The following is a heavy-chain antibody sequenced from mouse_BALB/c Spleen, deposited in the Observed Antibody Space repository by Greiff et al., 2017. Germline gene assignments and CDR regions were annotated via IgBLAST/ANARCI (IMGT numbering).Heavy chain of an antibody. CDR1: GFTFSSYG. V-gene: IGHV5-6*01. CDR3: ARHHFDY. CDR2: ISSGGSYT. Sequence: EVQGVESGGDLVKPGGSLKLSCAASGFTFSSYGMSWVRQTPDKRLEWLATISSGGSYTYYPDSVKGRFTISRDNAKNTLYLQMSSLKSEDTAMYYCARHHFDYWGQGTTLTVSS. J-gene: IGHJ2*01.